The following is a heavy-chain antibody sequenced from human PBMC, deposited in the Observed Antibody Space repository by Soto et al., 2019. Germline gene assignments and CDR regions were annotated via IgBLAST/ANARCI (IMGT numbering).Heavy chain of an antibody. CDR1: GGSLTSGSYY. D-gene: IGHD4-17*01. V-gene: IGHV4-61*01. CDR2: IYYSGST. J-gene: IGHJ5*02. CDR3: ARVATVTTWEDP. Sequence: PSETLSLTCTVSGGSLTSGSYYWTWIRQPTGKGLEWIGNIYYSGSTNYNPSLKSRVTISVATSKNQFSLKLSSVTAAETAVYYCARVATVTTWEDPCGEGTLVTVCS.